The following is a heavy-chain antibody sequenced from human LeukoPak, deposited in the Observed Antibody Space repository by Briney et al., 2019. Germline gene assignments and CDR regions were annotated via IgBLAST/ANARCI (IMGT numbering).Heavy chain of an antibody. Sequence: GSLRLSCAASGFTFSSYAMHWVRQAPGKGLEWIGSIHYSGNTYYNPSLKSRVTISVDTSKTQFSLKLSSVTAADTAVYYCARSINNWFDPWGQGTLVTVSS. D-gene: IGHD6-6*01. CDR2: IHYSGNT. CDR3: ARSINNWFDP. V-gene: IGHV4-39*01. CDR1: GFTFSSYAMH. J-gene: IGHJ5*02.